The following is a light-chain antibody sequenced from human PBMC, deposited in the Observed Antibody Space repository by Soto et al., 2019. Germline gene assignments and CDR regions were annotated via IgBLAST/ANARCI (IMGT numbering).Light chain of an antibody. V-gene: IGKV1-9*01. CDR1: QDSTKY. J-gene: IGKJ4*01. CDR2: DAS. Sequence: IQLTQSPSSLSASVGDRVTITCRASQDSTKYLAWYQQKPGKAPNLLIYDASTLHSGVPSRFSCSGSGRDLALTFSGLQPEDFPTYYCPQLSSYQSTVGGGTKVDIK. CDR3: PQLSSYQST.